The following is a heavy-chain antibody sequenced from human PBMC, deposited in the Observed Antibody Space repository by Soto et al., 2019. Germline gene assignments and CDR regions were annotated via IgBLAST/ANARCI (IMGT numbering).Heavy chain of an antibody. CDR2: ISYDGSNK. CDR3: ARSGVVPANWGMDV. D-gene: IGHD2-2*01. Sequence: QVQLVESGGGVVQPGRSLRLSCAASGFTFSSYAMHWVRQAPGTGLEWLAVISYDGSNKYYADSVKGRFTISRDNSKNTLFLQINSMRAEDTAVYYCARSGVVPANWGMDVWGQGTTVTVSS. CDR1: GFTFSSYA. J-gene: IGHJ6*02. V-gene: IGHV3-30-3*01.